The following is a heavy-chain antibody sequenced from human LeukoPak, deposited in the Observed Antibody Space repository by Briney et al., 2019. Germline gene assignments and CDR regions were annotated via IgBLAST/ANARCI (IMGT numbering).Heavy chain of an antibody. J-gene: IGHJ4*02. V-gene: IGHV3-30-3*01. CDR3: ARDRNADYYFDY. CDR1: GFTFSRYA. Sequence: GGSLRLSCAASGFTFSRYAMHWVRQAPGKGLEWVAVISYDGSNKYYADSVKGRFTISRDNSKNTLYLQMNSLRAEDTAVYYCARDRNADYYFDYWGQGTLVTASS. CDR2: ISYDGSNK. D-gene: IGHD1-1*01.